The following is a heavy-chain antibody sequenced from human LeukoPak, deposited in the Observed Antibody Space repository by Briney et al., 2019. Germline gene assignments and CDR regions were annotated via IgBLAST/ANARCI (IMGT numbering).Heavy chain of an antibody. V-gene: IGHV4-34*01. J-gene: IGHJ5*02. CDR1: GGSFSGYY. D-gene: IGHD1-26*01. CDR2: INHSGST. Sequence: SETLSLTCAVYGGSFSGYYWSWIRQPPGKGLEWIGEINHSGSTNCNPSLKSRVTISVDTSKNQFSLKLSSVTAADTAVYYCARSPLPRGYLNGPTTHWFDPWGQGTLVTVSS. CDR3: ARSPLPRGYLNGPTTHWFDP.